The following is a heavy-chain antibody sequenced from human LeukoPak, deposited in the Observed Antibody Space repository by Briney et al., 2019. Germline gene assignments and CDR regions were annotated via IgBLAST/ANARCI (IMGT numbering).Heavy chain of an antibody. CDR1: GFTFSSYW. D-gene: IGHD3-9*01. V-gene: IGHV3-74*01. CDR2: INSDGSST. CDR3: AGEGYDMLPGSWYFDY. Sequence: PGGSLRLSCVASGFTFSSYWMHWVRPAPGEGEVCVSLINSDGSSTSSADSVTGRFTISRDNAKNTLSLKMTSLRAETTAEYSGAGEGYDMLPGSWYFDYWGQGTLVTVSS. J-gene: IGHJ4*02.